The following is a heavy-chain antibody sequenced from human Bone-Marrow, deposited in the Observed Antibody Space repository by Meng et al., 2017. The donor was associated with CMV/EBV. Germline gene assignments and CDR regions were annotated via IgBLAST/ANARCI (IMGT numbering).Heavy chain of an antibody. Sequence: GESLKISCAASGFTFSSYAMHWVRQAPGKGLEWVAVISYDGSNKYYADSVKGRFTISRDNAKNSLYLQMNSLKTEDTAVYYCTRAPYDFWSGYYHPLDYWGQGTRVTVSS. J-gene: IGHJ4*02. CDR1: GFTFSSYA. D-gene: IGHD3-3*01. CDR2: ISYDGSNK. CDR3: TRAPYDFWSGYYHPLDY. V-gene: IGHV3-30*04.